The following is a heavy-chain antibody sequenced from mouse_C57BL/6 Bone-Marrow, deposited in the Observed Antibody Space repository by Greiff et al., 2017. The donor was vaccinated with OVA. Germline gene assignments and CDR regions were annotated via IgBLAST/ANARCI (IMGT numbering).Heavy chain of an antibody. D-gene: IGHD1-1*01. CDR1: GYTFTNYW. V-gene: IGHV1-5*01. J-gene: IGHJ3*01. Sequence: VQLQQSGTVLARPGASVKMSCKTSGYTFTNYWMHWVKQRPGKGLEWIGAINPGNSDTSYNQKFKGKAKLTAVTAASTAYMELSSLTNEDSAVYYCTREDYGSPWFAYWGQGTLVTVSA. CDR2: INPGNSDT. CDR3: TREDYGSPWFAY.